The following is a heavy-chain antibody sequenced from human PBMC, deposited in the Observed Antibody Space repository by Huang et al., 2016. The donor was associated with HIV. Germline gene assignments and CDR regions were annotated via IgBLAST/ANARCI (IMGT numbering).Heavy chain of an antibody. CDR1: GFTFSDYD. Sequence: QVQLVESGGGLVKPGGSLRLSCAASGFTFSDYDMSWIRQATGKGLDWVSYISSIGSTIYYADSVKGRFTISRDNAKNSLYLQMNSLRAEDTAVYYCARDHSYGWFDYWGQGTLVTVSS. V-gene: IGHV3-11*01. CDR2: ISSIGSTI. CDR3: ARDHSYGWFDY. D-gene: IGHD5-18*01. J-gene: IGHJ4*02.